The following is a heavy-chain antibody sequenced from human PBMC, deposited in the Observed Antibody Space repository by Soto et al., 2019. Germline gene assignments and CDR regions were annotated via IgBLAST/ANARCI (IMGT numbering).Heavy chain of an antibody. CDR3: AWYCSSTSCPEGNWFDP. V-gene: IGHV1-69*02. Sequence: QVQLVQSGAEVKKPGSSVKVSCKASGGTFSSYTISWVRQAPGQGLEWMGRIIPILGIANYAQKFQGRVTITADKSTSTAYMELSSRRSEDTAVYYCAWYCSSTSCPEGNWFDPWGQGTLVTVSS. J-gene: IGHJ5*02. CDR2: IIPILGIA. D-gene: IGHD2-2*01. CDR1: GGTFSSYT.